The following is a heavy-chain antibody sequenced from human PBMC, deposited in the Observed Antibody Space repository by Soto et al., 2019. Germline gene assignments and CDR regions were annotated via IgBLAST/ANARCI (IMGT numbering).Heavy chain of an antibody. CDR2: ISYDGSNK. J-gene: IGHJ3*02. CDR1: GFTFSSYG. Sequence: GGSLRLSCAASGFTFSSYGMHWVRQAPGKGLEWVAVISYDGSNKYYADSVKGRFTISRDNSKNTLYLQMNSLRAEDTAVYYCAKDGSPAGIDAFDIWGQGTMVTVSS. CDR3: AKDGSPAGIDAFDI. V-gene: IGHV3-30*18. D-gene: IGHD5-12*01.